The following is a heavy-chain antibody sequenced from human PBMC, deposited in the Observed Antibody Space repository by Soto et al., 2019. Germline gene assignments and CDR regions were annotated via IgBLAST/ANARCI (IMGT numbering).Heavy chain of an antibody. CDR1: GYTFTSYG. V-gene: IGHV1-18*04. CDR2: INAYNGNT. Sequence: QVQLVQSGAEVKKPGASVKVSCKASGYTFTSYGISWVRQAPGQGLEWMGWINAYNGNTNYAQKLQGRVTMTTDTSTSTAYMELRSMRYDDTAGYYCAMEQWQVPSDYWGQGTLVTVSS. CDR3: AMEQWQVPSDY. J-gene: IGHJ4*02. D-gene: IGHD6-19*01.